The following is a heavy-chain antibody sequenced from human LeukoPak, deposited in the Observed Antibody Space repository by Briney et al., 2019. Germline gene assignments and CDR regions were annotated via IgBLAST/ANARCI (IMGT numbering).Heavy chain of an antibody. V-gene: IGHV4-4*07. CDR3: AREIWSSGWWGFDY. J-gene: IGHJ4*02. D-gene: IGHD6-19*01. Sequence: SETLSLTCTVSGGSISSYYWSWIRQPAGKGLEWIGRIYTSGSTNYNPSLKSRATMSVDTSKNQFSLKLSSVTAADTAVYYCAREIWSSGWWGFDYWGQGTLVTVSS. CDR2: IYTSGST. CDR1: GGSISSYY.